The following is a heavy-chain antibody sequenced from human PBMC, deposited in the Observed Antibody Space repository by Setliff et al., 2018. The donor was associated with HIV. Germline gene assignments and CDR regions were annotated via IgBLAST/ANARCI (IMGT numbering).Heavy chain of an antibody. CDR3: ARDSPYGGNSGAFDI. J-gene: IGHJ3*02. D-gene: IGHD2-21*02. V-gene: IGHV1-46*01. CDR1: GYIVTTCY. Sequence: ASVKVSCKASGYIVTTCYIHWVRQAPGQGLEWMGIFNPSGGTTTYAQTFQGRVTMTRDTSTSTVYMELSSLRSEDTAVYYCARDSPYGGNSGAFDIWGQGTMGTVS. CDR2: FNPSGGTT.